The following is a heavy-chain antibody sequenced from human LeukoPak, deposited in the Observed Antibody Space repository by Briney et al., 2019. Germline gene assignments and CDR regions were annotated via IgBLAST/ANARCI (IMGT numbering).Heavy chain of an antibody. CDR1: GFTFRTYA. V-gene: IGHV3-30-3*01. CDR2: VSSDGNTK. J-gene: IGHJ4*02. D-gene: IGHD3-22*01. CDR3: VRETYYHDSSGYEVIGNFDY. Sequence: GGSLRLSCAASGFTFRTYAIHWVRQAPGKGLEWVAVVSSDGNTKFYGDSVKGRFIISRDNSENTLFLQMNSLGPEDTAVYYCVRETYYHDSSGYEVIGNFDYWGQGTLVAVSS.